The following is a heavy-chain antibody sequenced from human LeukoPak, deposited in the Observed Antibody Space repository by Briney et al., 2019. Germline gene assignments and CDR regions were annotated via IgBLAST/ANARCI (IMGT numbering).Heavy chain of an antibody. V-gene: IGHV3-30*02. Sequence: GGSLRLSCAASGFTFSSYGMHLVRQAPGKGLEWVAFIRYDGSNKYYADSVKGRFTISRDNSKNTLYLQMNSLRAEDTAVYYCAKAPEYCSGGSCYGFSDYWGQGTLVTVSS. CDR2: IRYDGSNK. CDR1: GFTFSSYG. J-gene: IGHJ4*02. D-gene: IGHD2-15*01. CDR3: AKAPEYCSGGSCYGFSDY.